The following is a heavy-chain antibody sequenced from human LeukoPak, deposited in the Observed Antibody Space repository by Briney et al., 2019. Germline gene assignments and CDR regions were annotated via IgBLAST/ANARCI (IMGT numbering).Heavy chain of an antibody. CDR3: ARDHYSSGPYYFDY. V-gene: IGHV3-30-3*01. CDR1: GFTFSSYA. Sequence: SGGSLRLSCAASGFTFSSYALHWVRQAPNKGLEWVAIVSYDGSIKYYADSVKGRFTISRDNSKNTLYLQTNSLRAEDTAVYYCARDHYSSGPYYFDYWGQGTLVTVSS. CDR2: VSYDGSIK. J-gene: IGHJ4*02. D-gene: IGHD6-19*01.